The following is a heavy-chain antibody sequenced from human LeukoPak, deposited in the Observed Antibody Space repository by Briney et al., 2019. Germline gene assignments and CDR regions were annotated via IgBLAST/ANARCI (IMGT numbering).Heavy chain of an antibody. D-gene: IGHD3-22*01. CDR3: ARDADTSSRYSRFDY. CDR1: GFTVSNNY. Sequence: PGGSLRLSCAASGFTVSNNYLSWVRQAPGKGLEWVSFIYNTGDTYYADSVKGRFTISRDNSKNTLYLQMDSLRAEDTAVYYCARDADTSSRYSRFDYWGQGTLVTVSS. CDR2: IYNTGDT. J-gene: IGHJ4*02. V-gene: IGHV3-66*01.